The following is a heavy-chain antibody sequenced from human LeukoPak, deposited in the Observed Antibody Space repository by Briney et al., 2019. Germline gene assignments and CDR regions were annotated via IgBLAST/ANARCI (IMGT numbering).Heavy chain of an antibody. Sequence: SETLSLTCTVSGGSVSSGSYYWSWIRQPPGKGLGWIGYIYYSGSTNYNPSLKSRVTISVDTSKNQFSLKLSSVTAADTAVYYCARGRRYFDYRGQGTLVTVSS. J-gene: IGHJ4*02. CDR2: IYYSGST. CDR1: GGSVSSGSYY. V-gene: IGHV4-61*01. CDR3: ARGRRYFDY.